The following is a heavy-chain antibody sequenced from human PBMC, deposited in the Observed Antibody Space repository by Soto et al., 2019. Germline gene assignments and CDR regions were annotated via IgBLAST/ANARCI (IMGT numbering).Heavy chain of an antibody. J-gene: IGHJ4*02. Sequence: QVQLVESGGGVVQPGRSLRLSCAASGFTFSSYGMHWVRQAPGKGLEWVAVISYDGSNKYYADSVKGRFTISRDNSKNTLYLQMNSLRAEDTAVYYCAKELDSLHLHYDILTGYPFDYWGQGTLVTVSS. CDR2: ISYDGSNK. D-gene: IGHD3-9*01. CDR3: AKELDSLHLHYDILTGYPFDY. V-gene: IGHV3-30*18. CDR1: GFTFSSYG.